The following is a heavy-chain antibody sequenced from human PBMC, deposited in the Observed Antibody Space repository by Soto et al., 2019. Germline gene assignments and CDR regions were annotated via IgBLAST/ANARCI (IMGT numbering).Heavy chain of an antibody. CDR2: IYHSGST. V-gene: IGHV4-30-2*01. Sequence: PSETLSLTCAVSGGSIISGGYSWICIRQAPWNGLELIGYIYHSGSTYYNPSLKSRVTISVDRSKNQFSLKLSSVTAADTAVYYCARASWDYDSSGFDYWGQGTLVTVSS. D-gene: IGHD3-22*01. J-gene: IGHJ4*02. CDR1: GGSIISGGYS. CDR3: ARASWDYDSSGFDY.